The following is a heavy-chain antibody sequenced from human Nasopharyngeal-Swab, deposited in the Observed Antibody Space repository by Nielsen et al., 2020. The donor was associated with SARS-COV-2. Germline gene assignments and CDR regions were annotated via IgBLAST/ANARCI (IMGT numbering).Heavy chain of an antibody. Sequence: GESLKISCAASGFTVSSNYMSGVRQAPGKGLEWVSVIYSGGSTYYADSVKGRFTISRDNSKNTLYLQVNSLRAEDTAVYYCASSIVVVVAALDAFDIWGQGTMVTVSS. J-gene: IGHJ3*02. CDR3: ASSIVVVVAALDAFDI. CDR2: IYSGGST. V-gene: IGHV3-66*01. CDR1: GFTVSSNY. D-gene: IGHD2-15*01.